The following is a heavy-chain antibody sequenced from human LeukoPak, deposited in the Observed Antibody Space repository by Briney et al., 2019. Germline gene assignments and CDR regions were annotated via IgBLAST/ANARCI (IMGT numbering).Heavy chain of an antibody. V-gene: IGHV4-4*07. J-gene: IGHJ4*02. D-gene: IGHD4-23*01. Sequence: SETLSLTCTVSGGSINSYYWSWIRQPAGKGLEWIGRIYSSRSTNYNPSLKSRVSMSVDTSKNQFSLKLTSVTAADTAVYYCARGGKATVVTMWGQGILVTVSS. CDR2: IYSSRST. CDR1: GGSINSYY. CDR3: ARGGKATVVTM.